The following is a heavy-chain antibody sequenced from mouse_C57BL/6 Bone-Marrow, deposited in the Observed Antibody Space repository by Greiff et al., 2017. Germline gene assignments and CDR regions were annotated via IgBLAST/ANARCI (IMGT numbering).Heavy chain of an antibody. CDR1: GYAFTNYL. Sequence: QVHVKQSGAELVRPGTSVKVSCKASGYAFTNYLIEWVKQRPGQGLEWIGVINPGSGGTNYNEKFKGKATLTADKSSSTAYMQLSSLTSEDSAVYFCARSNPGGVAAMDYWGQGTSVTVSS. CDR2: INPGSGGT. V-gene: IGHV1-54*01. CDR3: ARSNPGGVAAMDY. J-gene: IGHJ4*01. D-gene: IGHD1-1*02.